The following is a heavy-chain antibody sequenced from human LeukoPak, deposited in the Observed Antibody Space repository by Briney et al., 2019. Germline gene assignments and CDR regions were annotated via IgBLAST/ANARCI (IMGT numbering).Heavy chain of an antibody. Sequence: PGGSLRLSCAASGFTFSSYAMSWVRQAPGKGLEWVSAISGSGGSTYYADSVKGRFTISRDNSKNTLYLQMNGLRAEDTAVYYCAKDLGCIVGATCTTFDYWGQGTLVTVSS. CDR2: ISGSGGST. CDR3: AKDLGCIVGATCTTFDY. J-gene: IGHJ4*02. D-gene: IGHD1-26*01. V-gene: IGHV3-23*01. CDR1: GFTFSSYA.